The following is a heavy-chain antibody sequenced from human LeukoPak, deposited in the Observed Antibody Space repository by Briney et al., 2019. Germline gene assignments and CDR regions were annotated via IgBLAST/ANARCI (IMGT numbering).Heavy chain of an antibody. CDR2: ISGSGGST. CDR3: AKLIVVVPAAIDY. J-gene: IGHJ4*02. D-gene: IGHD2-2*01. V-gene: IGHV3-23*01. Sequence: GGSLRLSCAASGFTFSSYAMSWVRQAPGKGLEWVSAISGSGGSTYYADSVKGRFTISRDNSKNTLYLHMNSLRAEDTAVYYCAKLIVVVPAAIDYWGQGTLVTVSS. CDR1: GFTFSSYA.